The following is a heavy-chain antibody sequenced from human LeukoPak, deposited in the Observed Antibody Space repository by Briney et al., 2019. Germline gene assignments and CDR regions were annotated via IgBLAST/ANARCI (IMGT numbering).Heavy chain of an antibody. CDR1: GFTFISYG. CDR2: IRNDGSNK. J-gene: IGHJ4*02. Sequence: GGSLRLSCAASGFTFISYGMHWVRQAPGKGLEWVALIRNDGSNKYYADSVKGRFTISRDNSKNTLYLQMTSLRAEDTAVYYCARGGRDYPGDFWGQGTLVTVSS. V-gene: IGHV3-30*02. CDR3: ARGGRDYPGDF. D-gene: IGHD4-11*01.